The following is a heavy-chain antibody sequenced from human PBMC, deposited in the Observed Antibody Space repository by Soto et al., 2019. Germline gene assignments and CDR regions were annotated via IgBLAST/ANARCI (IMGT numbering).Heavy chain of an antibody. D-gene: IGHD6-19*01. CDR3: AREEQSFIIVMDV. CDR1: GYTFSNYY. Sequence: AASVKVSCKASGYTFSNYYIHWVRQAPGQGLEWMGIITPSGDGSTYAQKFQGRVTMTWDTSTNTVYMELSSLRSEDTAVYYCAREEQSFIIVMDVWGQGTTVTVSS. V-gene: IGHV1-46*01. CDR2: ITPSGDGS. J-gene: IGHJ6*02.